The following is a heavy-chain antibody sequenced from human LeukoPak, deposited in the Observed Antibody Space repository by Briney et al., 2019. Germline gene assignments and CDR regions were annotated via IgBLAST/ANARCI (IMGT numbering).Heavy chain of an antibody. V-gene: IGHV3-30*02. CDR1: GFTFSSYG. CDR2: IRYDGSNK. Sequence: GGSLRLSCAASGFTFSSYGMHWVRQAPGKGLEWVAFIRYDGSNKYYADSVKGRFTISRDNSKNTLYLQMNSLRAEDTAVYYCAKDKLFLDSSSWYYFDYWGQGTLVTVSS. CDR3: AKDKLFLDSSSWYYFDY. D-gene: IGHD6-13*01. J-gene: IGHJ4*02.